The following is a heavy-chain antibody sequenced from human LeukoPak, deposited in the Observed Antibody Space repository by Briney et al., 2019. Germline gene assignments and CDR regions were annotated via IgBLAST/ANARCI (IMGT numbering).Heavy chain of an antibody. J-gene: IGHJ6*03. Sequence: SETLSLTCAVSGGSISSSNWWSWVRQPPGKGLEWIGEIYHSGSTNYNPSLKSRVTISVDKSKNQFSLKLSSVTAADTAVYYCARARRAISSDIVVVPAAKPTSYYYYMDVWGKGTTVTVSS. CDR2: IYHSGST. CDR3: ARARRAISSDIVVVPAAKPTSYYYYMDV. CDR1: GGSISSSNW. D-gene: IGHD2-2*02. V-gene: IGHV4-4*02.